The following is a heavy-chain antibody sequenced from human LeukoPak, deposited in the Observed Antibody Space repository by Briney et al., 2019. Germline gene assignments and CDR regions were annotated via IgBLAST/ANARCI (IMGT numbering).Heavy chain of an antibody. Sequence: SETLSLTCAVYGGSFSGYYWSWIRQPPGKGLEWIGEINHSGSTNYNPSLKSRVTISVDTSKNQFSLKLSSVTAADTAVYYCARSMLHYYYYGMDVWGQGTTVTVSS. CDR3: ARSMLHYYYYGMDV. CDR1: GGSFSGYY. V-gene: IGHV4-34*01. CDR2: INHSGST. J-gene: IGHJ6*02. D-gene: IGHD2-8*01.